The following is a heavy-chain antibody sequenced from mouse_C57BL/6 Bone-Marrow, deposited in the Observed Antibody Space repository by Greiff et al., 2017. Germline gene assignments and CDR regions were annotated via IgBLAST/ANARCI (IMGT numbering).Heavy chain of an antibody. V-gene: IGHV14-4*01. CDR2: IDPENGDT. D-gene: IGHD2-5*01. Sequence: VQLQQSGAELVRPGASVKLSCTASGFNIKDDYMHWVKQRPEQGLEWIGWIDPENGDTEYASKFQGKATITADTSSNTAYLQLSSLTSEDTAVYYCTPYINYVGYYAMDYWGQGTSVTVSS. CDR1: GFNIKDDY. J-gene: IGHJ4*01. CDR3: TPYINYVGYYAMDY.